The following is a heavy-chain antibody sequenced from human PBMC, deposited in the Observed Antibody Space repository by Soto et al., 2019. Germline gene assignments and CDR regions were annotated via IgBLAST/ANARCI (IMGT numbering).Heavy chain of an antibody. D-gene: IGHD6-19*01. J-gene: IGHJ4*02. CDR1: GFTFDDYA. CDR2: ISWSSGSV. CDR3: AKDISAVAATLDY. V-gene: IGHV3-9*01. Sequence: VQLVESGGGLVQPGRSLRLSCAASGFTFDDYAMQWVRQAPGKGLEWVSGISWSSGSVAYADSVNGRFTISRDNAKNSLYLQMNSLKPEDTALYYCAKDISAVAATLDYWGQGTLVTVSS.